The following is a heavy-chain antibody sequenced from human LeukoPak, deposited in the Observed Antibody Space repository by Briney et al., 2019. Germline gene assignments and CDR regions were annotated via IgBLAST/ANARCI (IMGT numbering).Heavy chain of an antibody. Sequence: GGSLRLSCTASGFTFSRYGMHWVRQAPGKGLEWVAVISYDGSSKYYADSVKGRFTISRDNSKNTLYLQMNSLRAEDTAVYYCASRAIAVANARGQGTLVTVSS. CDR2: ISYDGSSK. J-gene: IGHJ4*02. CDR1: GFTFSRYG. V-gene: IGHV3-30*03. D-gene: IGHD6-19*01. CDR3: ASRAIAVANA.